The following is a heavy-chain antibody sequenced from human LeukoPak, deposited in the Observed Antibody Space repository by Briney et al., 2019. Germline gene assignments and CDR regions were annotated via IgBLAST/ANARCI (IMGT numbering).Heavy chain of an antibody. CDR3: AGVEYSSSPPLS. Sequence: SVKVSCKASGGTFSSYAISWVRQAPGQGLEWMGRIIPIFGIANYAQKFQGRVTITADKSTSTAYMELSSLRSEDTAVYYCAGVEYSSSPPLSCGQGTLVTVSS. D-gene: IGHD6-6*01. J-gene: IGHJ4*02. V-gene: IGHV1-69*04. CDR2: IIPIFGIA. CDR1: GGTFSSYA.